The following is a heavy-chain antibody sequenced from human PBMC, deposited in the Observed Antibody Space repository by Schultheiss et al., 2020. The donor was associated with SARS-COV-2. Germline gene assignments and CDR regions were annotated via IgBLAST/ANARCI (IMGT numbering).Heavy chain of an antibody. CDR1: GYTFTGYY. J-gene: IGHJ6*02. V-gene: IGHV1-2*02. Sequence: ASVKVSCKASGYTFTGYYMHWVRQAPGQGLEWMGWINPNSGGTNYAQKLQGRVTMTTDTSTSTAYMELRSLRSDDTAVYYCASSVWRTYEKYYYYGMDVWGQGTTVTVSS. CDR2: INPNSGGT. CDR3: ASSVWRTYEKYYYYGMDV. D-gene: IGHD5-12*01.